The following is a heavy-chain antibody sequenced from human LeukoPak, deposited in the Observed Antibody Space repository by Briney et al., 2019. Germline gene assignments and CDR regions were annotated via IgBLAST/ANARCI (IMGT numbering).Heavy chain of an antibody. J-gene: IGHJ4*02. CDR3: AAQDSSYYYYDY. D-gene: IGHD3-22*01. CDR2: IYYSGST. Sequence: SETLSLTCTVSGDSISSYYWSWIRQPPGKGLEWIGYIYYSGSTNYNPSLKSRVTISVDTSKNQFSLKLSSVTAADTAVYYCAAQDSSYYYYDYWGQGTLVTVSS. V-gene: IGHV4-59*01. CDR1: GDSISSYY.